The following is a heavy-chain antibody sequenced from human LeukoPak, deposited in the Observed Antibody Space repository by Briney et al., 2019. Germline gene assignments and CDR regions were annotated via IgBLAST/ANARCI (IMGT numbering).Heavy chain of an antibody. CDR1: GYSFTSYW. D-gene: IGHD5-12*01. Sequence: GESLKISCKGSGYSFTSYWIGWVRQMPGKGLEWMGIIYPGDSDTRYSPSFQGQVTISADKSISTAYLQWSSLKASDTAMYYCARSHAGGYDHYYYYYMDVWGKGTTVTVSS. CDR3: ARSHAGGYDHYYYYYMDV. V-gene: IGHV5-51*01. J-gene: IGHJ6*03. CDR2: IYPGDSDT.